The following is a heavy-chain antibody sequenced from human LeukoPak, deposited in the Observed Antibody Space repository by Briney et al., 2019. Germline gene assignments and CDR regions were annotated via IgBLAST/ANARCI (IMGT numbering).Heavy chain of an antibody. CDR1: GGSISSGDYY. Sequence: PSQTLSLTCTVSGGSISSGDYYWSWIRQPPGKGLEWIGYIYYSGSTYYNPSLKSRVTISVDTSKNQFSLKLSSVTAADTAVYYCARGGAMVRGVTGNWFDPWGQGTLVTVSS. CDR3: ARGGAMVRGVTGNWFDP. V-gene: IGHV4-30-4*08. J-gene: IGHJ5*02. D-gene: IGHD3-10*01. CDR2: IYYSGST.